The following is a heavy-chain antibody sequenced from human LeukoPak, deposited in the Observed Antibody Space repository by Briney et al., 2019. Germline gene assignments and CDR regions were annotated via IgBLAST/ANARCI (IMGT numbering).Heavy chain of an antibody. D-gene: IGHD3-22*01. Sequence: PGGSLRLSCAASGFTFSSYAMSWVRQAPGKGLEWVSAISGSGGSTYYADSVKGRFTISRDNAKNSLYLQMNSLRAEDTAVYYCANVAYYYDSSEDWGQGTLVTVSS. CDR2: ISGSGGST. CDR1: GFTFSSYA. J-gene: IGHJ4*02. CDR3: ANVAYYYDSSED. V-gene: IGHV3-23*01.